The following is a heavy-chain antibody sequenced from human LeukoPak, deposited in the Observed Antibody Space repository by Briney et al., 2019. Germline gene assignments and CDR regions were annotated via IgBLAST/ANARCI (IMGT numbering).Heavy chain of an antibody. CDR1: GVSISNYY. J-gene: IGHJ4*02. Sequence: SETLSLTCPVSGVSISNYYWSWIRQPPGKGLEWIGRIYTSGRTTYNPSLKRRVTMSVDTSKNQFSLKLSSVTAADTAMYYCARDDYGGNYFDYWGQGALVTVSS. V-gene: IGHV4-4*07. CDR2: IYTSGRT. CDR3: ARDDYGGNYFDY. D-gene: IGHD4-23*01.